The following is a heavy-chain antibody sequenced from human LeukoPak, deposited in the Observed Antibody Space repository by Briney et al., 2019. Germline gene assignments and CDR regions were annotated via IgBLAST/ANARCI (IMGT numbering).Heavy chain of an antibody. CDR2: IYYSGST. J-gene: IGHJ5*02. CDR3: ARNYQLLSPWFDP. D-gene: IGHD2-2*01. V-gene: IGHV4-30-4*08. CDR1: GGSFSGYY. Sequence: PSETLSLTCAVYGGSFSGYYWSWIRQPPGKGLEWIGYIYYSGSTYYNPSLKSRVTISVDTSKNQFSLKLSSVTAADTAVYYCARNYQLLSPWFDPWGQGTLVTVSS.